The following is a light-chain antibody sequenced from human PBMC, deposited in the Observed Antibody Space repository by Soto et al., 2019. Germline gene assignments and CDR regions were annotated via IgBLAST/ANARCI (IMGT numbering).Light chain of an antibody. Sequence: QSVLTQPASVSGSPGQSITISFTGTSTDVGGYNYVSWYQQHPGKAPKLLISDVSNRPSGVSNRFSGSKSGNTASLTISGLQAEDEADYYCCSYTTSNTRQIVFGTGTKVTVL. J-gene: IGLJ1*01. CDR2: DVS. CDR3: CSYTTSNTRQIV. V-gene: IGLV2-14*01. CDR1: STDVGGYNY.